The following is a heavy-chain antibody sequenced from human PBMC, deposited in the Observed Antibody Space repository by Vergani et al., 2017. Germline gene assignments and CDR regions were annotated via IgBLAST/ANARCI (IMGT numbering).Heavy chain of an antibody. D-gene: IGHD2-2*01. J-gene: IGHJ5*02. V-gene: IGHV1-18*01. CDR1: GYTFTSYG. CDR3: ARDWLVVVPAAMGGWFDP. Sequence: QVQLVQSGAEVKKPGASVKVSCKASGYTFTSYGISWVRQAPGQGLEWMGWISAYNGNTNYAQKLQGRVTMTTDTSTRTAYMELRSLRSDDTAVYYCARDWLVVVPAAMGGWFDPWGQGTLVTVSS. CDR2: ISAYNGNT.